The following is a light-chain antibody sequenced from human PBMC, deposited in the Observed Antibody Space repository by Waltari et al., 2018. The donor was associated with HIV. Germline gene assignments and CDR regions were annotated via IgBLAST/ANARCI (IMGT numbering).Light chain of an antibody. CDR1: QSIGSR. CDR2: GVS. CDR3: QQYNFWTPYT. V-gene: IGKV3-15*01. J-gene: IGKJ2*01. Sequence: EIVMTQSPATLSVSPGERATLSCRASQSIGSRLAWYQQKPGQAPRLLIYGVSSRATGIAAGISGSGSGRDFSLTISSLQSEEVAVYYCQQYNFWTPYTFGQGTKLEIK.